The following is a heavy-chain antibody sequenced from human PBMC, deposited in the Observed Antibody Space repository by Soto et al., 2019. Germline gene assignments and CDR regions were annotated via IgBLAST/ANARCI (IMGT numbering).Heavy chain of an antibody. V-gene: IGHV1-69*04. Sequence: GASVKGSCKASGGTFSSYTISWVRQAPGQGLEWMGRIIPILGIANYAQKFQGRVTITADKSTSTAYMELSSLRSEDTAVYYCARDLTVTTRDYWGQGTLVTVSS. CDR3: ARDLTVTTRDY. CDR1: GGTFSSYT. D-gene: IGHD4-17*01. J-gene: IGHJ4*02. CDR2: IIPILGIA.